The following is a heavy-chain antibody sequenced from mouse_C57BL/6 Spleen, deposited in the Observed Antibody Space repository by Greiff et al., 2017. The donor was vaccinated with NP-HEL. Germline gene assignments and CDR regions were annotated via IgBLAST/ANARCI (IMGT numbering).Heavy chain of an antibody. D-gene: IGHD2-1*01. Sequence: EVQLQQSGPELVKPGASVKISCKASGYTFTDYYMNWVKQSHGKSLEWIGDINPNNGGTSYNQKFKGKATLTVDKSSSTAYMELRSLTSEDSAVYDCARGGKWYPFAYWGQGTLVTVSA. CDR2: INPNNGGT. CDR1: GYTFTDYY. CDR3: ARGGKWYPFAY. V-gene: IGHV1-26*01. J-gene: IGHJ3*01.